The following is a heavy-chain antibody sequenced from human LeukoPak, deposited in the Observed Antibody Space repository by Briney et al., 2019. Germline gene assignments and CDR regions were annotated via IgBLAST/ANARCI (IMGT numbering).Heavy chain of an antibody. CDR2: MNPNSGNT. CDR1: GYTFTSYD. V-gene: IGHV1-8*01. CDR3: ARGKYFSGSYRYYFDY. Sequence: GASVKVSCKASGYTFTSYDINWVRRASGQGLEWMGWMNPNSGNTGNAQKFQGRVTMTRNTSITTAYMEVSSLRSEDTAVYYCARGKYFSGSYRYYFDYWGQGTLVTVSS. D-gene: IGHD6-19*01. J-gene: IGHJ4*02.